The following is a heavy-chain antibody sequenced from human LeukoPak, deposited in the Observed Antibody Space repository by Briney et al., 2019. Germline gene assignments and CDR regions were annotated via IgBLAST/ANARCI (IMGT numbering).Heavy chain of an antibody. CDR2: IRSKAYGGTT. D-gene: IGHD2-8*01. V-gene: IGHV3-49*04. J-gene: IGHJ3*02. CDR1: GFTFGDYA. CDR3: TTYMVDI. Sequence: QTGGSLRLSCTASGFTFGDYAMSWVRQAPGKGLEWVGFIRSKAYGGTTEYAASVKGRFTISRDDSKSIAYLQMNSLKTEDTAVYYCTTYMVDIWGQGTMVTVSS.